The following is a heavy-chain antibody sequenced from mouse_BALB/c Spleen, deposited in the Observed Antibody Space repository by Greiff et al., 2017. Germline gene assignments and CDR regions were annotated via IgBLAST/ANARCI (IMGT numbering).Heavy chain of an antibody. CDR3: NADGYYAFAY. V-gene: IGHV14-4*02. J-gene: IGHJ3*01. Sequence: VQLQQSGAELVRSGASVKLSCTASGFNIKDYYMHWVKQRPEQGLEWIGWIDPENGDTEYAPKFQGKATMTADTSSNTAYLQLSSLTSEDTAVYYCNADGYYAFAYWGQGTLVTVSA. CDR2: IDPENGDT. D-gene: IGHD2-3*01. CDR1: GFNIKDYY.